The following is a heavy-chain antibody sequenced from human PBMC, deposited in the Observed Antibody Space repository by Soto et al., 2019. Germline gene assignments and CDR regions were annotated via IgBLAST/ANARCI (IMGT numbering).Heavy chain of an antibody. D-gene: IGHD3-22*01. J-gene: IGHJ4*02. V-gene: IGHV3-23*01. CDR1: GFTFSSYS. Sequence: AGGSLRLSCAASGFTFSSYSMNWVRQAPGKGLEWVSAISGSGGSTYYADSVKGRFTISRDNSKNTLYLQMNSLRAEDTAVYYCAKGVSRSGYYSFLDYWGQGTLVTVSS. CDR3: AKGVSRSGYYSFLDY. CDR2: ISGSGGST.